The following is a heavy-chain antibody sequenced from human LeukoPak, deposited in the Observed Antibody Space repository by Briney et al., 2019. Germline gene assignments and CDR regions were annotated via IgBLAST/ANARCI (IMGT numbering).Heavy chain of an antibody. CDR1: GFTFSHYG. CDR2: ISHDGSKK. J-gene: IGHJ4*02. D-gene: IGHD2/OR15-2a*01. Sequence: PGGSLRLSCAASGFTFSHYGIHWVRQAPGEGLEWMAVISHDGSKKYYADSVKGRFSMSRDNSNNTLYLHMNSLRVEDTAVYYCAKAGDFYGPGDWGQGTLVTLSS. CDR3: AKAGDFYGPGD. V-gene: IGHV3-30*18.